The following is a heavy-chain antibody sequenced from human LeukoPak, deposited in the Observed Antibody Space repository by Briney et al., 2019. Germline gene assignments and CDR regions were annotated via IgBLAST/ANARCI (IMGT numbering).Heavy chain of an antibody. J-gene: IGHJ4*02. D-gene: IGHD3-22*01. CDR1: GYTFTGYY. Sequence: GASVKVSCKASGYTFTGYYMHWVRQAPGQGGEWMGWINPNSGGTNYAQKFQGRVTMTRDTSISTAYMELSRLRSDDTAVYYCARYGGGYYYDSSGYYDYWGQGTLVTVSS. CDR2: INPNSGGT. CDR3: ARYGGGYYYDSSGYYDY. V-gene: IGHV1-2*02.